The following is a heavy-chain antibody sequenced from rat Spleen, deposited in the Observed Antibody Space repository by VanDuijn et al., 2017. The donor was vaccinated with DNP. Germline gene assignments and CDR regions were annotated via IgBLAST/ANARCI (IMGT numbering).Heavy chain of an antibody. CDR2: ISTSGGST. Sequence: EVQLVESGGGLVQPGRSMKLSCAASGFTFSSFPMAWVRQAPTKGLEWVATISTSGGSTYYRDSVKGRFTISRDNAKSTLYLQMNSLRSEDTATYYCTREAFTIAAISDWGQGVMVTVSS. CDR1: GFTFSSFP. CDR3: TREAFTIAAISD. V-gene: IGHV5-46*01. J-gene: IGHJ2*01. D-gene: IGHD1-2*01.